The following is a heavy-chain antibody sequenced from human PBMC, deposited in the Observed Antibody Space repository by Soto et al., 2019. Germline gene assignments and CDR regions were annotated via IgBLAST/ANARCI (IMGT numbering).Heavy chain of an antibody. CDR1: GFTFRSYW. D-gene: IGHD1-26*01. J-gene: IGHJ6*02. CDR2: MTSDGSST. Sequence: GGSLRLSCAASGFTFRSYWMHWVRQAPGKGLVWVSCMTSDGSSTTYADSVKGRFTISRDNAKNTLYLQMTSLRSEDTAVYYCTRGRSGVPYGMDVWGQGTTVTVSS. V-gene: IGHV3-74*01. CDR3: TRGRSGVPYGMDV.